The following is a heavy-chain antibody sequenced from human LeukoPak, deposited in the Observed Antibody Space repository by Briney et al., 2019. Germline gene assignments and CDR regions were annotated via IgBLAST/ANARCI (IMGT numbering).Heavy chain of an antibody. CDR2: IYPGDSDI. V-gene: IGHV5-51*01. J-gene: IGHJ2*01. CDR3: ARQGYGDWYFDF. D-gene: IGHD4-17*01. Sequence: GESLKISCKGSGYRFTSHWIGWVRQMPGKGLEWIGVIYPGDSDIRYSPSFQGQVIISADKSITTAYLQWSSLKASDTAMYYRARQGYGDWYFDFWGRGTLVTVSS. CDR1: GYRFTSHW.